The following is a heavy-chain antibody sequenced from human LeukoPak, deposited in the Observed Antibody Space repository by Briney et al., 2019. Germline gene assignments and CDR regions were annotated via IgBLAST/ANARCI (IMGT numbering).Heavy chain of an antibody. J-gene: IGHJ6*03. CDR1: SHSITYNY. V-gene: IGHV4-38-2*02. Sequence: SETLSLTCTVSSHSITYNYYGWIRQSPVKGLEWIGSISLRGITYYNPSLQSRVTVSRDKSNNQLSLGLTSVTAADTAIYYCVGHETPYYYIDVWGKGTTVIISS. CDR3: VGHETPYYYIDV. CDR2: ISLRGIT.